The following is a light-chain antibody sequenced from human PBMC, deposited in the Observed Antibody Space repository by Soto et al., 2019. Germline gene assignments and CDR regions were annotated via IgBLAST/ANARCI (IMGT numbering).Light chain of an antibody. Sequence: EIVLTQSPATLSESHGERATLSCRASQSVSSYLAWYQQKPGQAPRLLIYDASNRATGIPARFSGSGSGTDFTLTISSLEPEDFAVYYCQQRSNWPRTFGQGTKVDI. CDR2: DAS. CDR1: QSVSSY. CDR3: QQRSNWPRT. V-gene: IGKV3-11*01. J-gene: IGKJ1*01.